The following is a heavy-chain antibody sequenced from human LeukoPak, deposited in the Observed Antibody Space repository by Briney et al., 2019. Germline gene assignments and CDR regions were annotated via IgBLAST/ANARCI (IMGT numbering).Heavy chain of an antibody. Sequence: PGGSLRLSCAASGSTFSSYAMSWVRQAPGKRLEWASAISGSGGSTYYADSVKGRFTISRDNSKNTLYLQMNSLRAEDTAVYYCAKDGYSSGWSYYFDYWGQGTLVTVSS. J-gene: IGHJ4*02. CDR3: AKDGYSSGWSYYFDY. CDR1: GSTFSSYA. V-gene: IGHV3-23*01. CDR2: ISGSGGST. D-gene: IGHD6-19*01.